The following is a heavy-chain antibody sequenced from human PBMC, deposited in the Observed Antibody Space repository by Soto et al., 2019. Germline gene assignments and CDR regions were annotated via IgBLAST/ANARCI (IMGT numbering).Heavy chain of an antibody. V-gene: IGHV4-4*07. CDR1: GGSISSYY. CDR2: IYTSGST. CDR3: ARGPAAGFTYYYYGMDV. Sequence: PSETLSLTCTVSGGSISSYYWSWIRQPAGKGLEWIGRIYTSGSTNYNPSLKSRVTMSVDTSKNQFSLKLSSVTAADTAVYYCARGPAAGFTYYYYGMDVWGQGTTVTVSS. D-gene: IGHD6-13*01. J-gene: IGHJ6*02.